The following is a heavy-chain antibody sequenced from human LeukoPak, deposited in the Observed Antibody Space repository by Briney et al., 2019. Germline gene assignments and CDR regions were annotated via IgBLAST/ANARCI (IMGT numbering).Heavy chain of an antibody. CDR1: GSLIMNGYS. CDR3: ASSWFAVAGSETNWFDP. CDR2: LFNNGNT. J-gene: IGHJ5*02. V-gene: IGHV4-38-2*02. D-gene: IGHD6-19*01. Sequence: TSETLSLTCTVSGSLIMNGYSWGWVRQTPGKGLEWIGTLFNNGNTYYNPSLRSRVTISVDTSKNQFSLKLSSVTAADTAVYYCASSWFAVAGSETNWFDPWGQGTLVTVSS.